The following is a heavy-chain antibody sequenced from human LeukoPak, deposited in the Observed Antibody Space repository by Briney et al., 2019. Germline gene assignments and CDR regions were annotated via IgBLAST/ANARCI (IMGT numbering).Heavy chain of an antibody. D-gene: IGHD6-13*01. Sequence: SETLSLTCTVSGGSISSYYLSWIRQPPGKGLEWVGYIYYSGSTNYNPSLKSRVTISVDTSKNQFSLKLSSVTAADTAVYYCARHADIIAAAPFDYWGQGTLVTVSS. J-gene: IGHJ4*02. CDR1: GGSISSYY. CDR2: IYYSGST. V-gene: IGHV4-59*08. CDR3: ARHADIIAAAPFDY.